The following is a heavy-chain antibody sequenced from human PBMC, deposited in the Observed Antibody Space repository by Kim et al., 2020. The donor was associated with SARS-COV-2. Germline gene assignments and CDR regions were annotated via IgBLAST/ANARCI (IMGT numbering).Heavy chain of an antibody. CDR1: GFSFSSYV. Sequence: GGSMRLSCAASGFSFSSYVMHWVRQAPGKGLEWVAVIGYDGSTKYYADSVKGRFTISRDNSKNTLYLQMNSLRAEDTAVYYCARDRCTGTRQNDLGEFDYWGQGGLVTVSS. CDR2: IGYDGSTK. J-gene: IGHJ4*02. CDR3: ARDRCTGTRQNDLGEFDY. V-gene: IGHV3-33*01. D-gene: IGHD1-1*01.